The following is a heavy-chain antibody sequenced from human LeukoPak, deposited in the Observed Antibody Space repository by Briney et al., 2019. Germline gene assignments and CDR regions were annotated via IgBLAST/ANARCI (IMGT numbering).Heavy chain of an antibody. J-gene: IGHJ6*02. V-gene: IGHV3-23*01. CDR3: AKVGYSSSWYIFYYYGMDV. Sequence: PGGSLRLSCAASGFTFSSYAMSWVRQAPGKGLEWVSATSGSGGSTYYADSVKGRFTISRDNSKNTLYLQMNSLRAEDTAVYYCAKVGYSSSWYIFYYYGMDVWGQGTTVTVSS. CDR2: TSGSGGST. CDR1: GFTFSSYA. D-gene: IGHD6-13*01.